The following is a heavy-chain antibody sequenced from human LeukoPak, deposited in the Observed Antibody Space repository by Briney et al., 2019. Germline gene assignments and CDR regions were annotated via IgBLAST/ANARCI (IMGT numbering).Heavy chain of an antibody. CDR1: GFTFSSYW. J-gene: IGHJ6*03. CDR3: ARDLLGYNYYYMDV. V-gene: IGHV3-21*01. D-gene: IGHD3-16*02. Sequence: KTGGSLRLSCAASGFTFSSYWMSWVRQAPGKGLEWVSSISSSDSYIYYADSVKGRFTISRDNAKNSLFLQMNSLRAEDTAVYYCARDLLGYNYYYMDVWGKGTTVTVSS. CDR2: ISSSDSYI.